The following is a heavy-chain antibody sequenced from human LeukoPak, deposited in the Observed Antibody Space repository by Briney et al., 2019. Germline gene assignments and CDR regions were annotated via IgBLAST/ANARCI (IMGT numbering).Heavy chain of an antibody. CDR1: GGSVRSYW. D-gene: IGHD1-26*01. Sequence: PSETLSLTCDVSGGSVRSYWWGWVRQPAGKGLEWLGRIYSTGSTRFNPSLKSRLTLSIDTSTNQLSLKLTSVTAADTAVYFCARQGYTVSYYFLDYWSQGTLVTVSS. J-gene: IGHJ4*02. V-gene: IGHV4-4*07. CDR3: ARQGYTVSYYFLDY. CDR2: IYSTGST.